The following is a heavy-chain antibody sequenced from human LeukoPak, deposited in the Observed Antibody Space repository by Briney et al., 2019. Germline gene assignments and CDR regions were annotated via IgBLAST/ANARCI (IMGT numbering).Heavy chain of an antibody. CDR1: GFTFSDFW. CDR3: ARDVFTTYDTGGGYFDY. J-gene: IGHJ4*02. V-gene: IGHV3-7*01. D-gene: IGHD3-22*01. Sequence: GGSLRLSCVASGFTFSDFWMSWVRQAPGKGLEWVANIKHDESETYYRDSVKGRFTISRDNAKNLLYLQMNSLRADDSAVYYCARDVFTTYDTGGGYFDYWGQGTLVTVSS. CDR2: IKHDESET.